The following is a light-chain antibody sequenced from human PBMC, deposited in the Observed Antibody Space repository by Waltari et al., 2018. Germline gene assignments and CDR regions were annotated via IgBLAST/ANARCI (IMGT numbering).Light chain of an antibody. Sequence: QAVVTQEPSLTVSPGGTVTLTCASSTGPVTSGHYPFWLQRKPAQTPRNLIYDTDDKHSWTPARFSGSLLGGKAALTLSGAQPEDEADYYCLLSYSGVRVFGGGTKLTVL. CDR2: DTD. J-gene: IGLJ3*02. CDR1: TGPVTSGHY. CDR3: LLSYSGVRV. V-gene: IGLV7-46*01.